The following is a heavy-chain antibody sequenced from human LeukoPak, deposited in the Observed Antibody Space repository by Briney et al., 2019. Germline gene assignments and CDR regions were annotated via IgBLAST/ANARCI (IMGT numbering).Heavy chain of an antibody. CDR3: AREKNNIVLTSYYFDY. Sequence: GGSLTLSCAASGFTVRTNYMSWVRQAPGKGVEWVSVIYSGGSTYYADSVKGRFTISRDNSKNTLYLQMNSLRADDTAVYYCAREKNNIVLTSYYFDYWGQGTLVTVSS. J-gene: IGHJ4*02. CDR1: GFTVRTNY. V-gene: IGHV3-53*01. D-gene: IGHD5-12*01. CDR2: IYSGGST.